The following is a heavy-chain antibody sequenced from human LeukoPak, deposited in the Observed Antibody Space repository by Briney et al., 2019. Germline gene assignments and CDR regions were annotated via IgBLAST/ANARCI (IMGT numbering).Heavy chain of an antibody. Sequence: SETLSLTCTVSGGSISSYYWSWIRQPAGKGLEWIGRIYTSGSTDYNPSLKSRVTMSVDTSKNQFSLKLSSVTAADTAVYYCARDGGSSGWYEIAYWGQGTLVTVSS. J-gene: IGHJ4*02. V-gene: IGHV4-4*07. CDR1: GGSISSYY. CDR3: ARDGGSSGWYEIAY. CDR2: IYTSGST. D-gene: IGHD6-19*01.